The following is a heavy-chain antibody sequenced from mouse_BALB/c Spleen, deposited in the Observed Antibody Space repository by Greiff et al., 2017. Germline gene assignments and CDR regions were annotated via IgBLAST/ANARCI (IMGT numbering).Heavy chain of an antibody. V-gene: IGHV3-2*02. CDR2: ISYSGST. D-gene: IGHD2-14*01. CDR3: ARSGYRYDWYFDV. CDR1: GYSITSDYA. J-gene: IGHJ1*01. Sequence: EVKLMESGPGLVKPSQSLSLTCTVTGYSITSDYAWNWIRQFPGNKLEWMGYISYSGSTSYNPSLKSRISITRDTSKNQFFLQLNSVTTEDTATYYCARSGYRYDWYFDVWGAGTTVTVSS.